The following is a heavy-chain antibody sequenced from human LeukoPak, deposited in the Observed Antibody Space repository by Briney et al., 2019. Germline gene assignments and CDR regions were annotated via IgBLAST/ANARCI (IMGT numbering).Heavy chain of an antibody. CDR2: IIPIFGTA. Sequence: SVKVSCKASGGTFSSYAISWVRQAPGQGLEWMGGIIPIFGTANYAQKFQGRVTITADESTGTAYMELSSLRSEDTAVYYCARDGYQLLQGDYYYGMDVWGKGTTVTVSS. CDR1: GGTFSSYA. CDR3: ARDGYQLLQGDYYYGMDV. V-gene: IGHV1-69*13. D-gene: IGHD2-2*01. J-gene: IGHJ6*04.